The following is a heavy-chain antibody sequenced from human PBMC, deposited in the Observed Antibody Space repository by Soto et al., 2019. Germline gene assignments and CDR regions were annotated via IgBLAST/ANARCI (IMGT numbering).Heavy chain of an antibody. V-gene: IGHV1-69*02. CDR3: AGGSGWELGAESFQH. CDR2: IIPILGIA. D-gene: IGHD1-26*01. Sequence: QVQLVQSGAEVKKPGSSVKVSCKASGGTFSSYTISWVRQAPGQGLEWMGRIIPILGIANYAQKFQGRVTITADNSTSTAYMELSSLGSEDTAVYYCAGGSGWELGAESFQHWGQGTLVTVSS. CDR1: GGTFSSYT. J-gene: IGHJ1*01.